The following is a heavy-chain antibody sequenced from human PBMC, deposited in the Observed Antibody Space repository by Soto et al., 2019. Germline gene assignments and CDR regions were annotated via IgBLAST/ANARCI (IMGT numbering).Heavy chain of an antibody. Sequence: QVRLVESGGGLVKPEGSLTLSCAASGFSLRDYYMTWIRQAPGKGLELLSYINPGGDVIKYVDSVKGRFTISRDNAKNSLYLHMNNLSAEDTAVYYCTRDPRITDFWGQGTLVTVSS. CDR1: GFSLRDYY. V-gene: IGHV3-11*01. D-gene: IGHD3-16*01. CDR3: TRDPRITDF. J-gene: IGHJ4*02. CDR2: INPGGDVI.